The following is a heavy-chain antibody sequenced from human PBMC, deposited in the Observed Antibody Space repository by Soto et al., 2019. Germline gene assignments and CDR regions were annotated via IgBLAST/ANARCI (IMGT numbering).Heavy chain of an antibody. J-gene: IGHJ4*02. CDR2: IKSKTDGGTT. Sequence: PGGSLRLSCAASGFTFSNAWMSWVRQAPGKGLEWDGRIKSKTDGGTTDYAAPVKGRFTISRDDSKNTLYLQMNSLKTEDTAVYYCTRSGYEKDYWGQGTLVTVSS. V-gene: IGHV3-15*01. CDR3: TRSGYEKDY. D-gene: IGHD3-3*01. CDR1: GFTFSNAW.